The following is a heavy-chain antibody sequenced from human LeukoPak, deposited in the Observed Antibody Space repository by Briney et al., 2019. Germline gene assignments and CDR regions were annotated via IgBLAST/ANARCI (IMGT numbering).Heavy chain of an antibody. Sequence: GGSLRLSCAASGFTFSSYSMNWVRQAPGKGLEWVSSISSSSSYIYYADSVKGRFTISRDNAKNSLYLQMNSLRAEDTAVYYWARDAGHYVILTGYYRPGAFDIWGQGTMVTVSS. CDR1: GFTFSSYS. J-gene: IGHJ3*02. CDR2: ISSSSSYI. CDR3: ARDAGHYVILTGYYRPGAFDI. D-gene: IGHD3-9*01. V-gene: IGHV3-21*01.